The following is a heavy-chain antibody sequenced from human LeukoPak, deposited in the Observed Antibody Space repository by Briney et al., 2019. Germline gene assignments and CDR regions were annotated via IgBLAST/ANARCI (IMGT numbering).Heavy chain of an antibody. Sequence: PSETRSLTCTVSGGSFSSSSYYWGWIRQPPGKGLEWIGSIYYSGSTYYNPSLKSRVTISVDTSKNQFSLKLSSVTAADTAVYYCARHGDYYDSSGPYGFDPWGQGTLVTVSS. D-gene: IGHD3-22*01. V-gene: IGHV4-39*01. CDR3: ARHGDYYDSSGPYGFDP. J-gene: IGHJ5*02. CDR1: GGSFSSSSYY. CDR2: IYYSGST.